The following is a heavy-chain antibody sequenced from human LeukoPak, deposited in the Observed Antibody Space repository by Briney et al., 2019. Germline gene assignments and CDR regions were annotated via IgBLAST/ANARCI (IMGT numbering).Heavy chain of an antibody. D-gene: IGHD2-21*02. CDR3: AKDFRGHIVVVTAIRGGFDY. CDR2: ISGSGGST. Sequence: GGSLRLSCAASGFTFSSYWMSWVRQAPGKGLEWVSAISGSGGSTYYADSVKGRFTISRDNSKNTLYLQMNSLRAEDTAVYYCAKDFRGHIVVVTAIRGGFDYWGQGTLVTVSS. CDR1: GFTFSSYW. J-gene: IGHJ4*02. V-gene: IGHV3-23*01.